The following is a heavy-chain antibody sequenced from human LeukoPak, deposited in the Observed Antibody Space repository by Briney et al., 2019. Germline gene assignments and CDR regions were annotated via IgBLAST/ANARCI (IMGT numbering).Heavy chain of an antibody. Sequence: SETLSLTCTVSGASISSRSYYWGWIRQPPGKGLEWLGSIYFSGSTYYNPSPKSRVSISVDTSTNQFSLKLSSVTAADTAVYYCARLVRQVVMEYYFDTWGQGTLVTVSS. D-gene: IGHD3-10*01. CDR2: IYFSGST. V-gene: IGHV4-39*01. J-gene: IGHJ4*02. CDR1: GASISSRSYY. CDR3: ARLVRQVVMEYYFDT.